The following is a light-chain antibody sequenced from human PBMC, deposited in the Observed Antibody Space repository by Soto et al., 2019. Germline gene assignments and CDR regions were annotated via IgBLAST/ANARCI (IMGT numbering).Light chain of an antibody. V-gene: IGKV3-20*01. Sequence: DIVLTQSPGTLSLSPGERATLSCRASQSVSSSNFAWYQQKPGQAPRLLIYGASSRATGFPDRFSGSESGTDFTLTISRLGPEDFAVYYCQQYGSPPLTFGGGTKLEIK. J-gene: IGKJ4*01. CDR3: QQYGSPPLT. CDR1: QSVSSSN. CDR2: GAS.